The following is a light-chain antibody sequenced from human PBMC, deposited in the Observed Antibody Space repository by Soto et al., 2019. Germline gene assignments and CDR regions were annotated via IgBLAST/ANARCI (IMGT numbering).Light chain of an antibody. J-gene: IGLJ1*01. CDR1: SSDVGGYNY. CDR2: DVS. CDR3: SSCATSSTLHV. Sequence: QSVLTQPASVSGSPGQSITISCTGASSDVGGYNYVSWYQQHPGKAPKLIIYDVSNRPSGVSDRFSGSKSGNTASLTISGLQTEVEADYFCSSCATSSTLHVFGTGTKVTVL. V-gene: IGLV2-14*03.